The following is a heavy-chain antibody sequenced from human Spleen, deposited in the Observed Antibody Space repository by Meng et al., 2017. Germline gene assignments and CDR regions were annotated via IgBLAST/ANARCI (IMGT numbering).Heavy chain of an antibody. CDR2: IDTKTGSP. V-gene: IGHV7-4-1*02. J-gene: IGHJ4*02. D-gene: IGHD2-2*01. CDR1: GYTLTSYA. CDR3: TRDGYSDCSRTSCFDY. Sequence: VQLGHLGFAFVQPGASVKVSCKASGYTLTSYAINWLRQAPGQGLEWMGWIDTKTGSPRYAQGFKGRLVFSSDTSVSTAYLEISGLKADDTAVYYCTRDGYSDCSRTSCFDYWGQGTLVTVSS.